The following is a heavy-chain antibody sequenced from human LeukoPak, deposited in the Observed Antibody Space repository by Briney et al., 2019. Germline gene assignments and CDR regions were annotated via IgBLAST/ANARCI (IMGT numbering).Heavy chain of an antibody. CDR2: IKQDGSEK. CDR1: GFTFSSYW. CDR3: ARVSRYGDYGEVDY. D-gene: IGHD4-17*01. J-gene: IGHJ4*02. V-gene: IGHV3-7*03. Sequence: GGSLRLSRAASGFTFSSYWMSWVRQAPGKGLEWVANIKQDGSEKYYVDSVKGRFTTSRDNAKNSLYLQMNSLRAEDTAVYYCARVSRYGDYGEVDYWGQGTLVTVSS.